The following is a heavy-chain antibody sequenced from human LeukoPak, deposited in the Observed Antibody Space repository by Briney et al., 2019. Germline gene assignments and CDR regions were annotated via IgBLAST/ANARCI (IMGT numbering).Heavy chain of an antibody. CDR1: GYSFTSYW. J-gene: IGHJ3*02. CDR2: IYPGDSDT. CDR3: ASEVVPAALKAIDS. V-gene: IGHV5-51*01. Sequence: GESLKISCKGSGYSFTSYWIGWVRQMPGKGLEWMGIIYPGDSDTRYSPSFQGQVTISADKSISTAYLQWSRLKASDTAMYYCASEVVPAALKAIDSSGQGATGTVSS. D-gene: IGHD2-2*01.